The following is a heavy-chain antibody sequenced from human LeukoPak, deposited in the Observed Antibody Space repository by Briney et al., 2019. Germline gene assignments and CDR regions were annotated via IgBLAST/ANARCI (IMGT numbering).Heavy chain of an antibody. V-gene: IGHV5-51*01. D-gene: IGHD3-10*01. CDR1: GYSFTSYW. J-gene: IGHJ3*02. CDR2: IYPGDSDT. CDR3: ARMYYGSGSYCNVPPGAFDI. Sequence: GESLKISCKGSGYSFTSYWIGWVRQMPGKGLEWMGIIYPGDSDTRYSPSFQGQVTISADKSISTAYLQWSSLKASDTAMYYCARMYYGSGSYCNVPPGAFDIWGQGTMVTVSS.